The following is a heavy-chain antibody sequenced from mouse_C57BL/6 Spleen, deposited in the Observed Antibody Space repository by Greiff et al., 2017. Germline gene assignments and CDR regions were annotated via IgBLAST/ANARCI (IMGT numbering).Heavy chain of an antibody. J-gene: IGHJ3*01. D-gene: IGHD2-3*01. CDR1: GYTFTSYW. Sequence: VQLQQPGAELVRPGSSVKLSCKASGYTFTSYWMHWVKQRPIQGLEWIGNIDPSDSETHYNQKFKDKATLTVDKSSSTAYMQLSSLTSEDSAVYYCAREGGSYDGYPTWFAYWGQGTLVTVSA. V-gene: IGHV1-52*01. CDR2: IDPSDSET. CDR3: AREGGSYDGYPTWFAY.